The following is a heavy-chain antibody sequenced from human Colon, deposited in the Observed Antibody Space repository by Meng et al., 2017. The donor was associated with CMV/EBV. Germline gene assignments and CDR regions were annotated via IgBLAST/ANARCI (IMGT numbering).Heavy chain of an antibody. V-gene: IGHV3-13*01. D-gene: IGHD2-2*01. Sequence: GGSLRLSCAASGFTFSSYDMHWVRQATGKGLEWVSAIGTAGDTYYPGSVKGRFTISRDNSKNTLYLQMNSLRAEDTAVYYCAKDPRAGVVPAAQFDYWGQGTLVTVSS. CDR3: AKDPRAGVVPAAQFDY. CDR2: IGTAGDT. CDR1: GFTFSSYD. J-gene: IGHJ4*02.